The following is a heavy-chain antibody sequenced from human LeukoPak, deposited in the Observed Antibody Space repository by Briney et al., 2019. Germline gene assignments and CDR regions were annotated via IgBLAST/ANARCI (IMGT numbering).Heavy chain of an antibody. V-gene: IGHV3-30*04. Sequence: GGSLRLSCAASGFTFSSYAMHWVRQAPGKGLEWVAVISYDGSNKYYADSVKGRFTISRDNSKNTLYLQMNSLRAEDTAVYYCAREVNEYYYYYMDVWGKGTTVTVSS. J-gene: IGHJ6*03. CDR3: AREVNEYYYYYMDV. CDR2: ISYDGSNK. D-gene: IGHD4-23*01. CDR1: GFTFSSYA.